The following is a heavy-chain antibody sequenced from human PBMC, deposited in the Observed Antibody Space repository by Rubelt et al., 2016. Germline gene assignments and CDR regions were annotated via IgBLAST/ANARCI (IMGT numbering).Heavy chain of an antibody. V-gene: IGHV4-59*12. D-gene: IGHD3-3*01. CDR1: GGSISSYY. CDR2: IYYSGST. J-gene: IGHJ4*02. Sequence: QVQLQESGPGLVKPSETLSLTCTVSGGSISSYYWSWIRQPPGKGLEWIGYIYYSGSTNYNPSLKSRVTISVAKSKNQFSLKLSSVTAADTAVYYCARVDDFWSGYYTGFDYWGQGTLVTVSS. CDR3: ARVDDFWSGYYTGFDY.